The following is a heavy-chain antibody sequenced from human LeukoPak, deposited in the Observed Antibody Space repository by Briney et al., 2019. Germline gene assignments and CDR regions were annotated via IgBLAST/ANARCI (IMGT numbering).Heavy chain of an antibody. D-gene: IGHD3-22*01. V-gene: IGHV1-2*02. CDR2: INPNSGGT. J-gene: IGHJ3*02. Sequence: VASVKVSCKASGYTFTGYYMHWVRQAPGQGLEWMGWINPNSGGTNYAQKLQGRVTMTTDTSTSTAYMELRSLRSDDTAVYYCARDTPMIVVVITDDAFDIWGQGTMVTVSS. CDR1: GYTFTGYY. CDR3: ARDTPMIVVVITDDAFDI.